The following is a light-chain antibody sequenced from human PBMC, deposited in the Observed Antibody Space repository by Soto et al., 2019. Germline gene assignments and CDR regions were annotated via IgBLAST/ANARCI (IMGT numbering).Light chain of an antibody. V-gene: IGLV1-47*01. Sequence: QSVLTQPPSPLGTPGQRFPISCPGSTSNIESNYVYWYQQLPGTAPKLLIYRNNQRPSGVPDRFSGSKSGTSASLAISGLRSEDEADYYCAAWDDSLSVVFGGGTKLTVL. CDR1: TSNIESNY. CDR3: AAWDDSLSVV. J-gene: IGLJ2*01. CDR2: RNN.